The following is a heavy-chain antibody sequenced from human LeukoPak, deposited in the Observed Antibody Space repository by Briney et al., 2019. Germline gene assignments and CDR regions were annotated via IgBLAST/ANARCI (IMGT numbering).Heavy chain of an antibody. CDR2: MSGHGHNV. CDR3: AKFRGMIAASYFFDY. J-gene: IGHJ4*02. D-gene: IGHD2-21*01. V-gene: IGHV3-23*01. Sequence: PGGSLRLSCAASGFTFDTHAMSWVRQAPGKGLEWISTMSGHGHNVYYADSVKGRFTISRDNSKNTLYLHMNSLRAEDTAIYYCAKFRGMIAASYFFDYWGQGALVTVSS. CDR1: GFTFDTHA.